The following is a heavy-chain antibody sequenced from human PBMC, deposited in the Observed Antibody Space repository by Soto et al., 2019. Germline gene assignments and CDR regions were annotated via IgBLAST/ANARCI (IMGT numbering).Heavy chain of an antibody. CDR3: ARDRITIFGVVPDDY. D-gene: IGHD3-3*01. CDR1: GFTFSSYS. CDR2: ISSSSSTI. J-gene: IGHJ4*02. V-gene: IGHV3-48*01. Sequence: GGSLRLSCAASGFTFSSYSMNWVRQAPGKGLEWVSYISSSSSTIYYADSVKGRFTISRDNAKNSLYLQMNSLIAEDTAVYYCARDRITIFGVVPDDYWGQGTLVTVSS.